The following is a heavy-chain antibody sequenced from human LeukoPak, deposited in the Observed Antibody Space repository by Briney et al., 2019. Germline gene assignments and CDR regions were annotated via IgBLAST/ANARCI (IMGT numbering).Heavy chain of an antibody. CDR3: AKETEIGYYFDY. J-gene: IGHJ4*02. V-gene: IGHV3-43*01. Sequence: PGGSLRLSCAASGFTFDDYTMHWVRQAPGKGLEWVSLISWDGGSTYYADSVKGRFTISRDNSKNSLYLQMNSLRTGDTALYYCAKETEIGYYFDYWGQGTLVTVSS. D-gene: IGHD1-1*01. CDR1: GFTFDDYT. CDR2: ISWDGGST.